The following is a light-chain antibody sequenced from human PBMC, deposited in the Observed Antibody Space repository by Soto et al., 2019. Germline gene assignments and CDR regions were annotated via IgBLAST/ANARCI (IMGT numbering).Light chain of an antibody. V-gene: IGKV3-20*01. CDR2: GAS. CDR1: QSVSSSY. CDR3: QQYGSSPLT. J-gene: IGKJ4*01. Sequence: EIVLTQSPGTLSLSPGERATLSCRASQSVSSSYLAWYQQIPGQAPRLLIYGASSRATGIPDRFSASGSGTDLTLTISRLEPADFAVYYCQQYGSSPLTFGGGTKVEIK.